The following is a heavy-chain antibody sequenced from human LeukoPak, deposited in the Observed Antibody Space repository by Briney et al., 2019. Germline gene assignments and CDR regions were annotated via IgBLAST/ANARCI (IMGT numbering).Heavy chain of an antibody. Sequence: ASVKVSCKASGYTFTGYYMHWVRQAPGQGLEWMGWINPNSGGTNYAQKFQGRVTMTRDTPISTAYMELSRLRSDDTAVYYRARDRGEAAAGTTDYWGQGTLVTVSS. CDR3: ARDRGEAAAGTTDY. D-gene: IGHD6-13*01. V-gene: IGHV1-2*02. CDR2: INPNSGGT. J-gene: IGHJ4*02. CDR1: GYTFTGYY.